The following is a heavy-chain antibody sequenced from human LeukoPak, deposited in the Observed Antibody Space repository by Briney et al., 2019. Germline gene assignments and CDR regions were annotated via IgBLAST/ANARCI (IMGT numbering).Heavy chain of an antibody. D-gene: IGHD3-22*01. CDR3: ATVQQYSSGYHNY. J-gene: IGHJ4*02. CDR2: ISSYNGNT. CDR1: GCTFTGYY. V-gene: IGHV1-18*04. Sequence: ASVKVSCKASGCTFTGYYMHWVRQAPGQGLEWMGWISSYNGNTKYALKFQDRVTMATNTSTSTAYMELRSLKADDTAVYYCATVQQYSSGYHNYWGQGTLVTVSS.